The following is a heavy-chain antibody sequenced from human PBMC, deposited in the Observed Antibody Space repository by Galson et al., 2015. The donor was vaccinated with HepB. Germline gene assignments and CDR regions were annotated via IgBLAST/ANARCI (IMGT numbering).Heavy chain of an antibody. D-gene: IGHD3-16*01. V-gene: IGHV3-15*01. CDR3: ATDVPFTGGGALHI. J-gene: IGHJ3*02. CDR2: IKSAHHGGTT. Sequence: SLRLSCAASGLTFRNLWMSWVRQAPGKGLEWAGHIKSAHHGGTTDYGAPVKGRFTISRDDSKSTVYLQVNSLKTEDTARYYCATDVPFTGGGALHIWGQGTMVTVSS. CDR1: GLTFRNLW.